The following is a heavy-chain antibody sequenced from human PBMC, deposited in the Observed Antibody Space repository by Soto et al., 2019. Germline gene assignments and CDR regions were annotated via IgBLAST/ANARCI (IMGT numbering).Heavy chain of an antibody. J-gene: IGHJ4*02. CDR3: ARDSCSGGSCYYFDY. Sequence: QVQLVESGGGVVQPGRSLRLSCAASGFTFSSYAMHWVRQAPGKGLEWVAVISYDGRNKYYADSVKGRFTISRDNSKNTLYLQMNSLRAEDTAVYYCARDSCSGGSCYYFDYWGQGTLVTVSS. CDR1: GFTFSSYA. CDR2: ISYDGRNK. V-gene: IGHV3-30*04. D-gene: IGHD2-15*01.